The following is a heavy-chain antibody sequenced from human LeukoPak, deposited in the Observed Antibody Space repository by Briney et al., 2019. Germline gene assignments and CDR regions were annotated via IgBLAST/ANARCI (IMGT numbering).Heavy chain of an antibody. D-gene: IGHD3-10*01. Sequence: GGSLRLSCAASGFTVSSNYMSWIRQAPGKGLEWVSVIYSGGSTYYADSVKGRFTISRDNSKNTLYLQMNSLSAEDTAVYYCAREGSGLLPFDYGGQGTLVTVSS. CDR3: AREGSGLLPFDY. CDR2: IYSGGST. J-gene: IGHJ4*02. V-gene: IGHV3-53*01. CDR1: GFTVSSNY.